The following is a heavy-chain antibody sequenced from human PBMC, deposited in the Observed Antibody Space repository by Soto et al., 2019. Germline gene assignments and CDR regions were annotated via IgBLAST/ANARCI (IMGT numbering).Heavy chain of an antibody. V-gene: IGHV4-30-4*01. Sequence: PSETLSLTCTVSGGSISSGDYYWGWIRQPPGKGLEWIGYIYYSGSTYYNPSLKSRVTISVDTSKNQFSLKLSSVTAADTAVYYYASDRGGDTGTYYYYGTDVWGQGNTVTVSS. J-gene: IGHJ6*02. CDR2: IYYSGST. CDR3: ASDRGGDTGTYYYYGTDV. CDR1: GGSISSGDYY. D-gene: IGHD3-16*01.